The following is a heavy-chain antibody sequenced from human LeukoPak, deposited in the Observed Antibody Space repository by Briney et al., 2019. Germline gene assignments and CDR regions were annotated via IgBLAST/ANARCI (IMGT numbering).Heavy chain of an antibody. CDR1: GFTFSSYS. V-gene: IGHV3-48*01. Sequence: GGSLRLSCAASGFTFSSYSVSWVRQAPGKGLEWVSHISSSSSAIDYADSVKGRFTISRDNSKNTLYLQMNSLRAEDTAMYYCAKAFGSGWPPDWYFNLWGRGTLVTVSS. CDR2: ISSSSSAI. J-gene: IGHJ2*01. CDR3: AKAFGSGWPPDWYFNL. D-gene: IGHD6-19*01.